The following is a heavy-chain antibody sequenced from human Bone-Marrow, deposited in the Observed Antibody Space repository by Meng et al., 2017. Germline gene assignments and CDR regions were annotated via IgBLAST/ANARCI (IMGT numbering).Heavy chain of an antibody. J-gene: IGHJ4*02. CDR2: ISGGGGT. CDR3: AKDRCSGGSCYSLRGKFDY. CDR1: GFTFSSYA. D-gene: IGHD2-15*01. V-gene: IGHV3-23*01. Sequence: GESLKISCAASGFTFSSYAMHWVRQAPGKGLEWVSGISGGGGTYSADSVKGRFTISRDNSKNTLYLQMNSLRDEDTAVYYCAKDRCSGGSCYSLRGKFDYWGQGTLVTVSS.